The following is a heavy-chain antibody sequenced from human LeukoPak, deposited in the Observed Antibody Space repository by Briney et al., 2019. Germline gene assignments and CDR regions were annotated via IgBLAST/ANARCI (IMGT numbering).Heavy chain of an antibody. J-gene: IGHJ6*04. D-gene: IGHD3-10*02. Sequence: GGSLRLSCAASGFTFSSYEMNWVRQAPGKGLEWVSYISSSGSTIYYADSVKGRFTISRDNAKNSLYLQVNSLRAEDTAVYYCAELGITMIGGVWGKGTTVTTSS. V-gene: IGHV3-48*03. CDR2: ISSSGSTI. CDR1: GFTFSSYE. CDR3: AELGITMIGGV.